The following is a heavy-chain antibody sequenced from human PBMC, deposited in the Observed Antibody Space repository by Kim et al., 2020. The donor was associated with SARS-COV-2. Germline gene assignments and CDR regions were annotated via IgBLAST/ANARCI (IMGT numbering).Heavy chain of an antibody. J-gene: IGHJ5*02. V-gene: IGHV3-48*02. D-gene: IGHD3-10*01. CDR1: GFIFRSYG. CDR3: ARDNQLLWFGESPPTSDWFDP. Sequence: GGSLRLSSAASGFIFRSYGMNWVRQAPGKGLEWVSYISSSSSMIYYADSVKGRFTISRDNAKNSLYLQMNSLRDEDTAVYYCARDNQLLWFGESPPTSDWFDPWGQGTLVTVSS. CDR2: ISSSSSMI.